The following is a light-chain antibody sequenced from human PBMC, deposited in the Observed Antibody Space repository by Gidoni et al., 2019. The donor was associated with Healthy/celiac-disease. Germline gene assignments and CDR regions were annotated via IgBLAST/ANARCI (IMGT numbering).Light chain of an antibody. CDR3: QQSYSTLT. CDR1: QSISSY. CDR2: AAS. J-gene: IGKJ4*01. V-gene: IGKV1-39*01. Sequence: DIQMTPSPSSLSASVGDRVTITCRASQSISSYLNWYQQKPGKAPKLLIYAASSLRSGVPSRFSGSGSGTDFTLTISSLQPEDFATYYCQQSYSTLTFGGGTKVEIK.